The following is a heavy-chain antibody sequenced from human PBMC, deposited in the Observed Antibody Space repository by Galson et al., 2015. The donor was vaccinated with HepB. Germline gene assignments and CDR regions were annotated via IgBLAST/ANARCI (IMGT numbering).Heavy chain of an antibody. CDR3: ATGQRYTSK. Sequence: SVKVSCKASGLTYTSSVVQWVRQARGQRLEWRGWIVVGSGNTKYAQKFQERVTFSGDMSTSTVYLELSSLRSEDTAAYYCATGQRYTSKWGQGTLVTVSS. D-gene: IGHD6-13*01. V-gene: IGHV1-58*01. CDR1: GLTYTSSV. CDR2: IVVGSGNT. J-gene: IGHJ4*02.